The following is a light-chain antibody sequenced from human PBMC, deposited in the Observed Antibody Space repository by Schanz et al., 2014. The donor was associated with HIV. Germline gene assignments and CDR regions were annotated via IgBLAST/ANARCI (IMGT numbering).Light chain of an antibody. V-gene: IGLV1-44*01. CDR3: SSYTSSSTLV. J-gene: IGLJ2*01. Sequence: QSVLTQPPSASGTPGQRVTISCSGSSSNIGINTVNWYQHLPGTAPKLLIYNTYHRPSGVPDRFSGSQSGTSASLAISGLQAEDEADYYCSSYTSSSTLVFGGGTKLTVL. CDR2: NTY. CDR1: SSNIGINT.